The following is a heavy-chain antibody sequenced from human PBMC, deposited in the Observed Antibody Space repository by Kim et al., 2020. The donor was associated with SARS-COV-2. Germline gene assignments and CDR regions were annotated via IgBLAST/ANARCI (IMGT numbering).Heavy chain of an antibody. D-gene: IGHD3-10*01. CDR1: GYSFTSYW. V-gene: IGHV5-51*01. J-gene: IGHJ5*02. CDR2: IYPGDSDT. Sequence: GESLKISCKCSGYSFTSYWIGLVRQMPGKGLGWMGIIYPGDSDTRYSPSFQGQVTISADKSISTAYLQWSSLKASDTAMYYCARLGGSGSYYKNWFDPWGQGTLFTVSS. CDR3: ARLGGSGSYYKNWFDP.